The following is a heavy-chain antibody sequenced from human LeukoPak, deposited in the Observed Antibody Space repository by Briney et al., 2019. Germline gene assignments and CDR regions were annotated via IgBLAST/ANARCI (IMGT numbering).Heavy chain of an antibody. CDR1: RGSVSSYP. J-gene: IGHJ3*02. Sequence: SETLSVTCTVSRGSVSSYPWNWVRQPAGKGLEYIGRIHGSGSTNYNPSLMGRVTMSVDSSKNQISLRLTSVTAADMAVYFCAREAGWNFNAFDIWGQGTMVTV. V-gene: IGHV4-4*07. D-gene: IGHD6-19*01. CDR3: AREAGWNFNAFDI. CDR2: IHGSGST.